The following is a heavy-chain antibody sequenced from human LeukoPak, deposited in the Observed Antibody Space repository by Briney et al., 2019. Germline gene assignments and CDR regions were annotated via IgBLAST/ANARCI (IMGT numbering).Heavy chain of an antibody. V-gene: IGHV3-48*01. Sequence: GGSLRLSCAASGFIFSQYSMNWVRQAPGKGLEWVSHIRSSSETFYADSVKGRFTISRDNARNSLNLQMNNLRGEDTAIYYCARDAGNSGYGCDLWGQGTLVTVSS. CDR1: GFIFSQYS. CDR3: ARDAGNSGYGCDL. CDR2: IRSSSET. J-gene: IGHJ5*02. D-gene: IGHD5-12*01.